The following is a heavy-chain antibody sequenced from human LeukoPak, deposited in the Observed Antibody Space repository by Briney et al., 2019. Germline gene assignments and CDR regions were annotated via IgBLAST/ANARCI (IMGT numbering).Heavy chain of an antibody. Sequence: GGALRLSCAASGCTVSSNYMSWVRQAPGKGLEWVSVIYSGGSTYYADSVKGRFTISRDNSKNTLYLQMNSLRAEDTAVYYCARDHSGYLTYYFDYWGQGTLVTVSS. CDR2: IYSGGST. CDR3: ARDHSGYLTYYFDY. CDR1: GCTVSSNY. J-gene: IGHJ4*02. V-gene: IGHV3-53*01. D-gene: IGHD3-22*01.